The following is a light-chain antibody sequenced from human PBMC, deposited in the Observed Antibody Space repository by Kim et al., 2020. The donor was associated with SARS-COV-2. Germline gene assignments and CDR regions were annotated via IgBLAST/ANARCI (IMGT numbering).Light chain of an antibody. J-gene: IGKJ1*01. CDR2: KAS. CDR1: RDVSKY. Sequence: DIQMTQSPSTVSASVGDRVTITCRASRDVSKYLAWYQQKPGKAPALLIYKASNLENGVPSRFRGGGSGREFTLTISGLQPEDFATYYCQHYDSYSPWMFGQGTKVDIK. V-gene: IGKV1-5*03. CDR3: QHYDSYSPWM.